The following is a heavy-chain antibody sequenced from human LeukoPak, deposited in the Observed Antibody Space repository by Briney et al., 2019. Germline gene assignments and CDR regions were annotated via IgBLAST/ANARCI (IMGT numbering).Heavy chain of an antibody. V-gene: IGHV1-69*13. Sequence: SVKVSCKASGGTFSSYAISWVRQAPGQGLEWMGGIIPIFGTANYAQKFQGRVTITADESTSTAYMELSSLRSEDTAVYYCARSSGSDRYYYYYMDVWGKGTTVTVSS. CDR2: IIPIFGTA. CDR3: ARSSGSDRYYYYYMDV. J-gene: IGHJ6*03. CDR1: GGTFSSYA. D-gene: IGHD3-16*02.